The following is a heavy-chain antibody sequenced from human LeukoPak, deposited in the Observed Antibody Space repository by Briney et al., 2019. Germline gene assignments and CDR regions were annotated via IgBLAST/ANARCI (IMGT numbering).Heavy chain of an antibody. V-gene: IGHV4-38-2*01. D-gene: IGHD3-22*01. CDR2: IYHSGST. CDR3: ARQDRTYYYESSGLYFDY. J-gene: IGHJ4*02. Sequence: SETLSLTCAVSGYSLSSGYYWGWIRQPPGKGLEWIGSIYHSGSTYYSPSLKRRVTISVDTSKNQFSLKLRSVTAADTAVYYCARQDRTYYYESSGLYFDYWGQGTLVTVSS. CDR1: GYSLSSGYY.